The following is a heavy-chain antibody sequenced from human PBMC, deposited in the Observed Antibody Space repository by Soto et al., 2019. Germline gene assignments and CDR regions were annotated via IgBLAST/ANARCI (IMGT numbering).Heavy chain of an antibody. D-gene: IGHD3-10*01. CDR1: GGSISSSSYY. Sequence: TLSLTCAVSGGSISSSSYYWGWIRQPPGKGLEWIGSIYYSGSTNYNPSLKSRVTISVDTSKNQFSLKLSSVTAADTAVYYCARDPGSGSYYGWFDPWGQGTLVTVSS. CDR3: ARDPGSGSYYGWFDP. V-gene: IGHV4-39*07. J-gene: IGHJ5*02. CDR2: IYYSGST.